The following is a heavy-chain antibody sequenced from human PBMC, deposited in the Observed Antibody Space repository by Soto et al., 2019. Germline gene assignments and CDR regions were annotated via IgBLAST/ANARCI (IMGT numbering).Heavy chain of an antibody. V-gene: IGHV1-18*01. CDR1: GYTFASYA. Sequence: QVQLVQSGAEVKKPGASVKVSCKASGYTFASYAISWMRQAPGQGLEWMGWISAYNGNTNYAQKLQGRVTMTTDTSTXXAYMELRSLRXXXTXVYYCARDPPPPDYWGQGTLVTVX. CDR3: ARDPPPPDY. CDR2: ISAYNGNT. J-gene: IGHJ4*02.